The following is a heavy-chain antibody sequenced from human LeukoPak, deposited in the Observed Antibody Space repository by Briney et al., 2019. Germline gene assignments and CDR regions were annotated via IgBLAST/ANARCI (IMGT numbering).Heavy chain of an antibody. J-gene: IGHJ4*02. V-gene: IGHV4-39*01. CDR3: ARVTTVTTVYFDY. CDR1: GGSISSSSYY. D-gene: IGHD4-11*01. CDR2: IYYSGSS. Sequence: SETLSLTCTVSGGSISSSSYYWGWIRQPPGKGLEWIGSIYYSGSSYYNPSLKSRVTISVDTSKNQFSLKLSSVTAADAAVYYCARVTTVTTVYFDYWGQGTLVTVSS.